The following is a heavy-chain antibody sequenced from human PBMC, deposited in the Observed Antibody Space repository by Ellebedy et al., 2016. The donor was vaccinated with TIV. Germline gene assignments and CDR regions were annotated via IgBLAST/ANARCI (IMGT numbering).Heavy chain of an antibody. CDR2: ISGYNGNT. CDR1: GYTFTNYG. D-gene: IGHD4-17*01. V-gene: IGHV1-18*01. CDR3: ARFPGPLRRNYYYYMDV. J-gene: IGHJ6*03. Sequence: ASVKVSXXASGYTFTNYGISWVRQAPGQGLELMGWISGYNGNTNYAQKLQGRVTMTTDTSTSTASMELRSLRSDDTAVYYCARFPGPLRRNYYYYMDVWGKGTTVTVSS.